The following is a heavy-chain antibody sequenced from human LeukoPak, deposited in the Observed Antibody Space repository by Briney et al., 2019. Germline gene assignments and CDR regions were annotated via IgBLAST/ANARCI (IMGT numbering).Heavy chain of an antibody. CDR3: AKDYCRDGNCPFPFLDS. Sequence: GGSLRLSCAVSGFTLTNHGVSWVRQAPGKGLEWVSIITGTGGKYYGDSVKGRFVLSRDNSKNTVYMQMSSLRAEDTATYYCAKDYCRDGNCPFPFLDSWGQGTQVTASS. J-gene: IGHJ4*02. CDR1: GFTLTNHG. V-gene: IGHV3-23*01. CDR2: ITGTGGK. D-gene: IGHD2-15*01.